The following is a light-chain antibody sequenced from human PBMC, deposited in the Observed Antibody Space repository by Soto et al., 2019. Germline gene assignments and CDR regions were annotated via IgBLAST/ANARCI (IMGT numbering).Light chain of an antibody. CDR2: DAS. V-gene: IGKV1-33*01. CDR1: QDISNY. CDR3: PQYDNLPPWT. Sequence: DIQMTQSPSSLSASVGDRVTITCQASQDISNYLNWYQQKPGKAPKLLIYDASNLETGVPSRFSGSGSGTDFTFTIRSLQPEDIATYYCPQYDNLPPWTFGQGTKVEIK. J-gene: IGKJ1*01.